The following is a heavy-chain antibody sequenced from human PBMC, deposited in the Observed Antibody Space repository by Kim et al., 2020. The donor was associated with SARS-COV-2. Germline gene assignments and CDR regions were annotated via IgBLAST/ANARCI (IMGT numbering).Heavy chain of an antibody. D-gene: IGHD2-21*01. CDR3: ARDAGDSFWYFDL. V-gene: IGHV1-2*02. CDR2: INPNSGGT. Sequence: ASVKVSCKASGYTFTGYYMHWVRQAPGQGLEWMGWINPNSGGTNYAQKFQGRVTMTRDTSISTAYMELSRLRSDDTAVYYCARDAGDSFWYFDLWGRGTLVTVSS. CDR1: GYTFTGYY. J-gene: IGHJ2*01.